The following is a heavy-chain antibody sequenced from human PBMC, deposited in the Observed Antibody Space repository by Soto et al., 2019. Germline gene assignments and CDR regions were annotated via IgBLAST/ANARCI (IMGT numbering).Heavy chain of an antibody. CDR3: ARGTHPVVRYFDWYFDY. CDR1: GFTFSSYG. V-gene: IGHV3-33*01. J-gene: IGHJ4*01. Sequence: QVQLVESGGGVVQPGRSLRLSCAASGFTFSSYGMHWVRQAPGKGLEWVAVIWYDGSNKYYADSVKGRFTISRDNSKNTLYLQMNSLRAEDTAVYYCARGTHPVVRYFDWYFDYWGHGTLVTVSS. CDR2: IWYDGSNK. D-gene: IGHD3-9*01.